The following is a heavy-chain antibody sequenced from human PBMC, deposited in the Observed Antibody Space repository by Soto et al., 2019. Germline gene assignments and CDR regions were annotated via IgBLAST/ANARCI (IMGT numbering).Heavy chain of an antibody. D-gene: IGHD6-13*01. CDR3: AREELQLVHEWFDP. V-gene: IGHV6-1*01. CDR1: GDSVSSNSAA. J-gene: IGHJ5*02. CDR2: TYYRSKWYN. Sequence: SQTLPLTCAISGDSVSSNSAAWNWIRQSPSRGLEWLGRTYYRSKWYNDYAVSVKSRITINPDTSKNQFSLQLNSVTLEDTAVYYCAREELQLVHEWFDPWGQGTLVTVSS.